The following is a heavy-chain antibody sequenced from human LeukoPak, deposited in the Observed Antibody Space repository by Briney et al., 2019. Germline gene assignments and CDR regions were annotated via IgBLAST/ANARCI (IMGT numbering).Heavy chain of an antibody. V-gene: IGHV1-2*02. CDR2: INPNSGGT. CDR1: GYTFTGYY. D-gene: IGHD3-10*01. J-gene: IGHJ4*02. Sequence: ASVKVSCKASGYTFTGYYMHWVRQAPGQGLEWMGWINPNSGGTNYAQKFQGRVTMTRDTSISTAYMELSGLRSDDTAVYYCARDLYYGSGSYYPRGYYFDYWGQGTLVTVSS. CDR3: ARDLYYGSGSYYPRGYYFDY.